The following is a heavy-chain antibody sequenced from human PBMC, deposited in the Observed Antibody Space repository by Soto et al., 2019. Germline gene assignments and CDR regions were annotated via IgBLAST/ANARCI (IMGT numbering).Heavy chain of an antibody. V-gene: IGHV3-13*05. J-gene: IGHJ3*02. Sequence: PGGSLRLSCAASGFTFSSYDMHWVRQATGKGLEWVSAIGTAGDPYYPGSVKGRFTISRENAKNSLYLQMNSLRAGDTAVYYCARRRAYCGGDCYWDDDAFDIWGQGTMVTVSS. CDR3: ARRRAYCGGDCYWDDDAFDI. CDR2: IGTAGDP. CDR1: GFTFSSYD. D-gene: IGHD2-21*02.